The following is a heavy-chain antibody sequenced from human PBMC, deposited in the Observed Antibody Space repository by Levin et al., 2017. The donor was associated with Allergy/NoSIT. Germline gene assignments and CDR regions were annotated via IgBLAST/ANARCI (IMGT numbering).Heavy chain of an antibody. Sequence: GGSLRLSCAASGFTFSSYGMHWVRQAPGKGLEWVAVISYDGSNKYYADSVKGRFTISRDNSKNTLYLQRNSLRAEDTAVYYCAKALVATIGIDYWGQGTLVTVSS. CDR1: GFTFSSYG. CDR3: AKALVATIGIDY. CDR2: ISYDGSNK. D-gene: IGHD5-12*01. V-gene: IGHV3-30*18. J-gene: IGHJ4*02.